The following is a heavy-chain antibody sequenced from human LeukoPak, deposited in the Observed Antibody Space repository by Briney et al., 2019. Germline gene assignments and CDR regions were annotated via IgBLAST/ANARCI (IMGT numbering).Heavy chain of an antibody. J-gene: IGHJ5*02. Sequence: GGSLRLSCAASGFTLSSYDMHWVRHPRGKGVEGVSAIGTAGDTYYSHSVKGRFTISRENAKNSLYLHMNSLSAGDTAVYFCARGHMLTGYYNFAWFDPWGQGTLVTVSS. CDR2: IGTAGDT. CDR1: GFTLSSYD. V-gene: IGHV3-13*01. D-gene: IGHD3-9*01. CDR3: ARGHMLTGYYNFAWFDP.